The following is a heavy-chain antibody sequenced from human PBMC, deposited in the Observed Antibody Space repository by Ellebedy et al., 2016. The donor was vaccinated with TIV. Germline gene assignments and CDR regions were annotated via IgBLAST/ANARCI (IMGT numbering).Heavy chain of an antibody. J-gene: IGHJ4*02. Sequence: AASVKVSCKTSGYSFTDYHIHWMRQAPGQGLEWMGWIYPNSGDTKYAQKFQGRVTMTRDTSITTDYMELKRLTSDDTATYYCASVTFSSLSPFDYWGQGTLVTVSS. CDR1: GYSFTDYH. CDR3: ASVTFSSLSPFDY. V-gene: IGHV1-2*02. D-gene: IGHD2-2*01. CDR2: IYPNSGDT.